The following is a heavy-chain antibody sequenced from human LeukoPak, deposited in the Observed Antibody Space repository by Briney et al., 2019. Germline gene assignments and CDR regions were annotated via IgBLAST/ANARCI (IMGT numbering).Heavy chain of an antibody. Sequence: ASVKVSCKASGYTFTGYYMHWVRQAPGQGLEWMGWINPNSGGTNYAQKFQGRVTMTRDTSISTAYMELSRLRSDDTAVYYCARVSRSSSWYDPYYFGYWGQGTLVTVSS. CDR1: GYTFTGYY. D-gene: IGHD6-13*01. V-gene: IGHV1-2*02. CDR3: ARVSRSSSWYDPYYFGY. CDR2: INPNSGGT. J-gene: IGHJ4*02.